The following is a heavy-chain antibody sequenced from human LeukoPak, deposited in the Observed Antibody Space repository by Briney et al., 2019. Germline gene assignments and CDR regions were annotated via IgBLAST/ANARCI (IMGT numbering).Heavy chain of an antibody. J-gene: IGHJ4*02. CDR2: INHSGST. CDR3: ARSRLHPIIFDY. Sequence: PSETQSLTCAVYGGSFSGYYWSWIRQPPGKGLEWIGEINHSGSTNFNPSLKSRVTISVDTSKNQFSLNLGSMTAADTAVYYCARSRLHPIIFDYWGQGALVTVSS. D-gene: IGHD5-24*01. V-gene: IGHV4-34*01. CDR1: GGSFSGYY.